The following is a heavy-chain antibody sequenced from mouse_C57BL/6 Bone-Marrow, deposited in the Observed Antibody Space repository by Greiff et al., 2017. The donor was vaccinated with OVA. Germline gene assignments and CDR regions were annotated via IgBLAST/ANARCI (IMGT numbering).Heavy chain of an antibody. CDR3: TREKYYGSSYRTMDY. V-gene: IGHV6-6*01. Sequence: EVKLMESGGGLVQPGGSMKLSCAASGFTFSDAWMDWVRQSPEKGLEWVAEIRNKANNHATYYAESVKGRFTISRDDSKSSVYLQMNSLRAEDTGIYYCTREKYYGSSYRTMDYWGQGTSVTVSS. D-gene: IGHD1-1*01. J-gene: IGHJ4*01. CDR2: IRNKANNHAT. CDR1: GFTFSDAW.